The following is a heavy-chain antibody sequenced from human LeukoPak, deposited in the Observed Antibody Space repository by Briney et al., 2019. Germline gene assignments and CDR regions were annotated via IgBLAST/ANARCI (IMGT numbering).Heavy chain of an antibody. CDR1: GGTFSSYA. J-gene: IGHJ4*02. Sequence: SVKVSCKASGGTFSSYAISWVRQAPGQGLEWMGGIIPIFGTANYAQKFQGRVTITADKSTSIAYMELSSLRSEDTAVYYCARSSIIAAAGPYYFDYWGQGTLVTVSS. V-gene: IGHV1-69*06. D-gene: IGHD6-13*01. CDR2: IIPIFGTA. CDR3: ARSSIIAAAGPYYFDY.